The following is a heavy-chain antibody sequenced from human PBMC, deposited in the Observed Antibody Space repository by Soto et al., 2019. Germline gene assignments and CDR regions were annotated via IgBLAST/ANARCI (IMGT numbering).Heavy chain of an antibody. D-gene: IGHD4-17*01. CDR2: IYSDGTT. J-gene: IGHJ6*02. CDR1: GGSISGYY. Sequence: QVQLQESGPGLVKPSETLSLTCIVSGGSISGYYWSWIRQPAGKELEWIGRIYSDGTTNYNPSLKGRGTMSVDTSKKQISLKLTSVTAADTAMYYCARGDYGDYHSYYYGMAVWGQGTTVTVSS. CDR3: ARGDYGDYHSYYYGMAV. V-gene: IGHV4-4*07.